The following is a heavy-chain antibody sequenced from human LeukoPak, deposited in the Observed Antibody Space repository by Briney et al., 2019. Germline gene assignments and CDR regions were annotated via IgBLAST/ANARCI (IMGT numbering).Heavy chain of an antibody. J-gene: IGHJ6*02. Sequence: GASVKVSCKASGYTFTSYYMHWVRHAPGQGLEWMGIINPSGGSTSYAQKFQGRVTTTRDTSTSTVYMELSSLRSEDTAVYYCARDPSSSWYSLPASYGMDVWGQGTTVTVSS. CDR2: INPSGGST. CDR1: GYTFTSYY. D-gene: IGHD6-13*01. V-gene: IGHV1-46*01. CDR3: ARDPSSSWYSLPASYGMDV.